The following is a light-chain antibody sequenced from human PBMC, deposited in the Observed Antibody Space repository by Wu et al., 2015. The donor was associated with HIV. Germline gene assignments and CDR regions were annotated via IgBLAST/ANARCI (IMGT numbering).Light chain of an antibody. CDR2: DAS. CDR1: QTVKNN. Sequence: EIVLTQFPATLSLSPGESATLSCRASQTVKNNLAWSQQRPGQAPRLLIYDASTRATGIPARFSGRGSGTEFTLTISSMQSEDFAVYYCQQYNNWPQTFGQGTKVEI. J-gene: IGKJ1*01. CDR3: QQYNNWPQT. V-gene: IGKV3-15*01.